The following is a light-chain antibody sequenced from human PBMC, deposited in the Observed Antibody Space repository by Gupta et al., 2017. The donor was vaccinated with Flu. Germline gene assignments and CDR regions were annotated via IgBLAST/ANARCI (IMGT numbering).Light chain of an antibody. CDR2: AVS. J-gene: IGLJ2*01. V-gene: IGLV2-14*01. CDR1: SSDVGDYSY. Sequence: QSALTQPASVSGSPGQSITISCTGTSSDVGDYSYVSWYQQHPGKAPKLMLYAVSHRPSGVSNRFSGSKSGNTASLTISGLQAEDEADYYCSSFTSRNTLVFGGGTKLTVL. CDR3: SSFTSRNTLV.